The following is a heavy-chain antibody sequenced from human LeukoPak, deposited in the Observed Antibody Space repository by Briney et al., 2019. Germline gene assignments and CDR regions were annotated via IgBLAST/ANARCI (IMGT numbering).Heavy chain of an antibody. CDR2: IIRIFGTA. CDR3: ARGMDCSGGSCYDY. Sequence: RGASVKVSCKASGGTFSSYAISWVRQAPGQGLDWRGGIIRIFGTANYAQKFQGRVTITADKSTSTAYMELSSLRSEDTAVYYCARGMDCSGGSCYDYWGQGTLVTVSS. V-gene: IGHV1-69*06. CDR1: GGTFSSYA. J-gene: IGHJ4*02. D-gene: IGHD2-15*01.